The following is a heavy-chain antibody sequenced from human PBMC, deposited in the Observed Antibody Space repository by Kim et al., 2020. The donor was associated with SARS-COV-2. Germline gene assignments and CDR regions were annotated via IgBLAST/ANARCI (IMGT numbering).Heavy chain of an antibody. V-gene: IGHV3-23*01. D-gene: IGHD2-21*01. Sequence: TYSGNSVKGRLPISRDKSRNTLYLQMTGLRAEDTAVYFCVKDVFHWQHDFWGQGTLVTVSS. J-gene: IGHJ4*02. CDR3: VKDVFHWQHDF. CDR2: T.